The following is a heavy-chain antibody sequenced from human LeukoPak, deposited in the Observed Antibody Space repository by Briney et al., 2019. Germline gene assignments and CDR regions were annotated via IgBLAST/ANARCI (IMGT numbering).Heavy chain of an antibody. J-gene: IGHJ3*02. V-gene: IGHV4-34*01. Sequence: PSETLSLTCAVYGGSFSGYYWSWIRQPPGKGLEWIGEINHRGSTNHNPSLKSRVTISVDTSKNQFSLKLSSVTAADTAVYYCARIKEDTAAFDIWGQGTMVTVSS. CDR1: GGSFSGYY. D-gene: IGHD5-18*01. CDR3: ARIKEDTAAFDI. CDR2: INHRGST.